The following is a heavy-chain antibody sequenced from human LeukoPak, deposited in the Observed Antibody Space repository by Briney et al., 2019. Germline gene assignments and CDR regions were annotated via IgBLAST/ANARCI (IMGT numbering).Heavy chain of an antibody. CDR1: GGSISSSSYY. CDR3: ARDRAGGYYYMDV. Sequence: SETLSLTCTVSGGSISSSSYYWGWIRQPPGKGLEWIGSIYYSGSTYYNPSLKSRVTISVDTSKNQFSLKLSSVTAADTAVYYCARDRAGGYYYMDVWGKGTTVTVSS. D-gene: IGHD2-8*02. CDR2: IYYSGST. J-gene: IGHJ6*03. V-gene: IGHV4-39*02.